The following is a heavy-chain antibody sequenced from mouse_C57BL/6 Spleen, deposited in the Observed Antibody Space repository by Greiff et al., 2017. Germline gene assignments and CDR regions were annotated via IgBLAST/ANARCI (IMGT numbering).Heavy chain of an antibody. CDR1: GYTFTSYW. CDR2: IYPGSGST. Sequence: QVQLQQPGAELVKPGASVKMSCKASGYTFTSYWITWVKQRPGQGLEWIGDIYPGSGSTNYNEKFKGKATLTVDTSSSTAYMQLSSLTSEDSAVYYCARMNYYGSSTGCYWGQGTTLTVSS. V-gene: IGHV1-55*01. J-gene: IGHJ2*01. CDR3: ARMNYYGSSTGCY. D-gene: IGHD1-1*01.